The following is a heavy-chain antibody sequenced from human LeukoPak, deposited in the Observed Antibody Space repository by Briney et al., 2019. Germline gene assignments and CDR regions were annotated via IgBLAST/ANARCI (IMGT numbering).Heavy chain of an antibody. D-gene: IGHD4-17*01. Sequence: SETLSLTCTVSGGSISSGGYYWSWIRQPPGKGLEWIGYIYYSGSTNYNPSLKSRVTISVDTSKNQFSLKLSSVTAADTAVYYCARVLGGDYVSYNWFDPWGQGTLVTVSS. CDR1: GGSISSGGYY. CDR2: IYYSGST. CDR3: ARVLGGDYVSYNWFDP. V-gene: IGHV4-61*08. J-gene: IGHJ5*02.